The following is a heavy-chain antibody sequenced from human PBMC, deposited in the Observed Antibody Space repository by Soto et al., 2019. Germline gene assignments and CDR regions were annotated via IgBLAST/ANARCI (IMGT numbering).Heavy chain of an antibody. CDR1: GFTFSSYW. CDR3: ARGIAAAGPYYYYGMDV. D-gene: IGHD6-13*01. Sequence: GGSLRLSCAASGFTFSSYWMHWVRQAPGKGLVWVSRINSDGSSTSYADSVKGRFTISRDNAKNTLYLQMNSLRAEDTAVYYCARGIAAAGPYYYYGMDVWGQGTTVTVSS. V-gene: IGHV3-74*01. J-gene: IGHJ6*02. CDR2: INSDGSST.